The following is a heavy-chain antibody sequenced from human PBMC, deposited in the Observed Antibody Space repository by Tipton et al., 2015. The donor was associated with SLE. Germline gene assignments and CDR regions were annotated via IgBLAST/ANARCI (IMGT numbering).Heavy chain of an antibody. CDR2: IHYTGTT. V-gene: IGHV4-31*03. CDR1: GGSISRGGYY. Sequence: TLSLTCTVSGGSISRGGYYWSWIRQHPGRGLEWIAYIHYTGTTYYNPSLQGRLGISVDTSTDQFSLTLRSVTAADTAVYYCARGMVTWRGAILGVDVWGQGTTVTVS. J-gene: IGHJ6*02. D-gene: IGHD2-21*02. CDR3: ARGMVTWRGAILGVDV.